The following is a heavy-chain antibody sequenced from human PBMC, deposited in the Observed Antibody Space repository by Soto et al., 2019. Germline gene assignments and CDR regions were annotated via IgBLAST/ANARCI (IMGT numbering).Heavy chain of an antibody. CDR3: AKADCSSTSCYVDY. D-gene: IGHD2-2*01. Sequence: QVQLVESGGGVVQPGRSLRLSCAASGFTFSGYGMHWVRQAPGKGLEWVAVISYDGSNKYYADSVKGRFTISRDNSKNTLYLQMNSLRAEDTAVYYCAKADCSSTSCYVDYWGQGTLVTVSS. V-gene: IGHV3-30*18. CDR1: GFTFSGYG. J-gene: IGHJ4*02. CDR2: ISYDGSNK.